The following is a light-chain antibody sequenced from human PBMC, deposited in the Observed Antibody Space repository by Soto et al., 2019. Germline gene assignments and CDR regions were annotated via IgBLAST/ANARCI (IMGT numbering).Light chain of an antibody. CDR1: QSISSW. Sequence: DIQMTQSPSTLSASVGDRVTITCRASQSISSWLAWYQQKPGKAPKVLIYDASSLESGVPSRFSGSGSGTEFTLTISSLQPDDFATYYCQQYRSWPRTFGQGSRVEI. CDR2: DAS. V-gene: IGKV1-5*01. J-gene: IGKJ1*01. CDR3: QQYRSWPRT.